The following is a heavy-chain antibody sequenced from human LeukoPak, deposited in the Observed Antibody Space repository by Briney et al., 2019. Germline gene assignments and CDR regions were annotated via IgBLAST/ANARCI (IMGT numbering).Heavy chain of an antibody. CDR1: GFGFSNYG. Sequence: GGSLRLSCAASGFGFSNYGMSWVRQAPGKGLEWVAYIKVDGTDKYYLDSVEGRFTISSDNAKNSLYLQMNRLRAEDTAVYYCTTIGGLGTDDYWGQGTLVTVSS. CDR2: IKVDGTDK. J-gene: IGHJ4*02. V-gene: IGHV3-7*01. D-gene: IGHD7-27*01. CDR3: TTIGGLGTDDY.